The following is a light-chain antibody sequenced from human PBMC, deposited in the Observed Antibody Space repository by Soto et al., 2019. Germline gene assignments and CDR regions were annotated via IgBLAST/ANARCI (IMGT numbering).Light chain of an antibody. CDR1: RSDSTW. Sequence: DIQMTQFPSTLSASVGDTLTITCRAIRSDSTWLAWYQKIPGGSPKLLIYKASILESGVPSRFSGSGSGTEFTLTITRLQHEDFATYYCQQYDMFGPGTKVDIK. V-gene: IGKV1-5*03. CDR2: KAS. CDR3: QQYDM. J-gene: IGKJ1*01.